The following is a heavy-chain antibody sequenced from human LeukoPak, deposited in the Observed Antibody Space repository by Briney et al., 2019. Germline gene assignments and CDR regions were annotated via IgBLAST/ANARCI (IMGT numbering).Heavy chain of an antibody. D-gene: IGHD5-24*01. CDR3: VREAKMTNIL. Sequence: NPGGSLRLSCAASGYTFTDYYTTWIRQAPGKGLEWVSQISRSSGTIYYADSVQGRFTVSMDNGKKSLYLQMSYLRAEDSVVYCCVREAKMTNILWGQGTLVTVSS. J-gene: IGHJ4*02. CDR2: ISRSSGTI. V-gene: IGHV3-11*01. CDR1: GYTFTDYY.